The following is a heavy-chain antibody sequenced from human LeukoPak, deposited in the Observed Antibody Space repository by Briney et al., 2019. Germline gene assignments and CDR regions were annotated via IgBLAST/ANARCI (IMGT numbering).Heavy chain of an antibody. Sequence: PGGSLRLSCAASGFTFSSYGMHWVRQAPGKGLEWVAVIWYDGSNKYYADSVKGRFTISRDNSKNTLYLQMNSLRAEDTAVYYCAKGGSSSWYYYYMDVRGKGTTVTVSS. J-gene: IGHJ6*03. CDR1: GFTFSSYG. D-gene: IGHD6-13*01. CDR2: IWYDGSNK. CDR3: AKGGSSSWYYYYMDV. V-gene: IGHV3-33*06.